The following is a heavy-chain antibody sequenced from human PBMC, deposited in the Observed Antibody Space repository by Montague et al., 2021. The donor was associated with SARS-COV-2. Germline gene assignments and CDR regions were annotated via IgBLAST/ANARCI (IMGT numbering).Heavy chain of an antibody. J-gene: IGHJ4*02. V-gene: IGHV4-59*01. CDR1: GGSIGSYY. D-gene: IGHD6-6*01. CDR2: IYYSGST. CDR3: ARGREYSSSAGFDY. Sequence: SETLSPTCTVSGGSIGSYYWSWIRQPPGKGLEWIGYIYYSGSTNXNPSLKSRVTISVDTSKNQFSLKLSSVTAADTAVYYCARGREYSSSAGFDYWGQGTLVTVSS.